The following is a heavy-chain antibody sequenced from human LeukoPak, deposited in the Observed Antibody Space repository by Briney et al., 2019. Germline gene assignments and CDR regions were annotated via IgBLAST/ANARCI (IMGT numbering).Heavy chain of an antibody. CDR3: AGSNAYYWHFGY. CDR2: IYYSGHT. V-gene: IGHV4-59*08. Sequence: SETLSLTCTVSGGSSSSYYWNWVRQPPGKGLEWIGFIYYSGHTDYNPSLKSRVTISLDTSENLFSLKLSSVTAADTAVYYCAGSNAYYWHFGYWGQGTLVTVSS. CDR1: GGSSSSYY. D-gene: IGHD3-16*01. J-gene: IGHJ4*02.